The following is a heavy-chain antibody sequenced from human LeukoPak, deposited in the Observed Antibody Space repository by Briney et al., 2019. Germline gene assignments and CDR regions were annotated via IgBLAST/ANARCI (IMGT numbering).Heavy chain of an antibody. D-gene: IGHD3-22*01. CDR3: ARDQIDSSGYYYSNWFDP. Sequence: ASVKVSCKASGYTFTSYGISWVRQAPGQGLEWMGWISAYNGNTNYAQKLQGRVTMTTDTSTSTAYMELRSLRSDDTAVYYCARDQIDSSGYYYSNWFDPWGQGNLVTVSS. CDR2: ISAYNGNT. J-gene: IGHJ5*02. V-gene: IGHV1-18*01. CDR1: GYTFTSYG.